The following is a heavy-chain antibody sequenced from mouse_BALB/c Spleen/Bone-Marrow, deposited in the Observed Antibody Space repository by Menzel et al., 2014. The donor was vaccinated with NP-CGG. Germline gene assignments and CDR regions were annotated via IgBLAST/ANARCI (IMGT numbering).Heavy chain of an antibody. CDR2: ISSGGSYT. CDR3: TRDLYDGYYYYAMDY. J-gene: IGHJ4*01. Sequence: EVQLVESGGGLVKPGGSLKLSCAASGFTFSSYTMSWVRQTPGKRLEWVATISSGGSYTYYPDSVKGRFTISRDNAKNTLCLQMSSLKSEDTAMYCCTRDLYDGYYYYAMDYWGQGTSVTVSS. V-gene: IGHV5-6-4*01. CDR1: GFTFSSYT. D-gene: IGHD2-3*01.